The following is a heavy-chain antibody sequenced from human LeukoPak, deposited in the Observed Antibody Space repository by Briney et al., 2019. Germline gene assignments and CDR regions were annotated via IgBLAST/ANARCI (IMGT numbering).Heavy chain of an antibody. D-gene: IGHD2-15*01. CDR3: ARSAATNLEAFDI. Sequence: SETLSLTCTVSGGSISSGGYYWSWIRQHPGKGLEWIGYIYYSGNTYYNPSLKSRVTISVDTSKNQFSLKVSFVTAADTAVYYCARSAATNLEAFDIWGQGTMVTVSS. J-gene: IGHJ3*02. V-gene: IGHV4-31*03. CDR1: GGSISSGGYY. CDR2: IYYSGNT.